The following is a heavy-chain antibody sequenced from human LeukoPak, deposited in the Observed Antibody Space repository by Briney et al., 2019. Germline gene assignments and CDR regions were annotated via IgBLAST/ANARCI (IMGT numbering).Heavy chain of an antibody. Sequence: SVKVSCKASGGTFSSYAISWVRQAPGQGLEWMGGIIPIFDTANYAQKFQGRVTITADESTSTAYMELSSLRSEDTAVYYCARGTLWSHAFDIWGQGTMVTVSS. V-gene: IGHV1-69*01. D-gene: IGHD1-14*01. CDR1: GGTFSSYA. CDR3: ARGTLWSHAFDI. CDR2: IIPIFDTA. J-gene: IGHJ3*02.